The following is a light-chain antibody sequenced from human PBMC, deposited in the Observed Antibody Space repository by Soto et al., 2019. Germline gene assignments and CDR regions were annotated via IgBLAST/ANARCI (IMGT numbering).Light chain of an antibody. J-gene: IGKJ1*01. V-gene: IGKV3D-15*01. CDR3: QQYSIWRT. CDR1: QSVSSN. CDR2: GAS. Sequence: EIVMTHSPATLSVSPCERATLSSSASQSVSSNLAWYQQKPGQAPRLLIFGASGGATGIPDRFSGSGSGTEFTLTISSLQSEDFAVYYCQQYSIWRTFGQGTKVDIK.